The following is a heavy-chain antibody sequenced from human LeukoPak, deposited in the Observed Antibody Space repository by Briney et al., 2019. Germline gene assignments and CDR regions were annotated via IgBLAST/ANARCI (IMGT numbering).Heavy chain of an antibody. D-gene: IGHD1-1*01. J-gene: IGHJ6*02. Sequence: GGSPRLSCAASGFTFKNYGMNWVRQAPGKGLEWVSSISSGATYIDNADSVKGRFTISRDNAKNSLYLEMNSLRAEDTAVYYCARSKGGAQREYGMDVWGQGTTVTVSS. CDR2: ISSGATYI. CDR3: ARSKGGAQREYGMDV. CDR1: GFTFKNYG. V-gene: IGHV3-21*06.